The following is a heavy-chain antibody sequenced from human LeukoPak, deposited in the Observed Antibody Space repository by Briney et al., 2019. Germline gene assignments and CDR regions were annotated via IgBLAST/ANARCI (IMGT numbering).Heavy chain of an antibody. D-gene: IGHD2-2*01. CDR1: GFTFDDYG. Sequence: PPGGSLRLSCAASGFTFDDYGMSWVRHAPGKGLEWVSYISSSSSTIYYADSVKGRFTISRDNAKNSLYLQMNSLRDEDTAVYYCARVGPRVVPAELYDYWGQGTLVTVSS. CDR3: ARVGPRVVPAELYDY. V-gene: IGHV3-48*02. CDR2: ISSSSSTI. J-gene: IGHJ4*02.